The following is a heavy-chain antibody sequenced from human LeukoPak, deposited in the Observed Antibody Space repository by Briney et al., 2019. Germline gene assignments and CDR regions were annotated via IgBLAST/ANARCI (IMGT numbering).Heavy chain of an antibody. CDR2: ISYDGGYQ. CDR1: GFNFGSYA. Sequence: PGGSLRLSCVASGFNFGSYAMDWVRQAPGKGLEWVGDISYDGGYQSYAVSVRGRFTISRDNSKNMLYLQMNSLRPDDAAVYYCATESSLSNWGRGTLVTVSS. CDR3: ATESSLSN. J-gene: IGHJ4*02. V-gene: IGHV3-30*04.